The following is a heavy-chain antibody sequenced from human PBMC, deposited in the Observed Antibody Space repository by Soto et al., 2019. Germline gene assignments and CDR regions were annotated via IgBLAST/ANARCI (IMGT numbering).Heavy chain of an antibody. Sequence: PGGSLRLSCAASGFTFSNAWMSWVRQAPGKGLEWVGRIKSKIDGGTTDYAAPVKGRFTISRDDSKNTLFLQMNSLKTEDTAVYYCTTALLNLWLPLFYYFHYWGQGSLVTVSS. CDR1: GFTFSNAW. V-gene: IGHV3-15*01. CDR2: IKSKIDGGTT. D-gene: IGHD3-9*01. J-gene: IGHJ4*02. CDR3: TTALLNLWLPLFYYFHY.